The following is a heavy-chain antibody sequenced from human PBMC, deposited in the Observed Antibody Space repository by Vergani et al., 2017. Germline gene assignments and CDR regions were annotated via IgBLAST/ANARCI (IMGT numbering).Heavy chain of an antibody. J-gene: IGHJ6*02. CDR2: IGSSGPYI. CDR1: GFKFSQFG. V-gene: IGHV3-21*02. CDR3: ARDCTSGGCPDNYGMDV. D-gene: IGHD2-8*01. Sequence: VQLVESGGGVVQPGTSLRLSCEASGFKFSQFGMHWVRQGPGKGLEWVAFIGSSGPYINYAASVKGRFIISRDNTNHSLFLQLRSLRAEDAAVYYCARDCTSGGCPDNYGMDVWGQGATVTGSS.